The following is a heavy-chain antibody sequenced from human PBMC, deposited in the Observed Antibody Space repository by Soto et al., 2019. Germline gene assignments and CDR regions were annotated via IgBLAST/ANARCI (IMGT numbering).Heavy chain of an antibody. V-gene: IGHV3-33*01. Sequence: GGSLRLSCAASGFTFSSYRMHWVRQAPGKGLEWVAVIWYDGSNKYYADSVKGRFTISRDNSKNTLYLQMNSLRAEDTAVYYCARDGVLSGSYYLLFDYWGQGTLVTVSS. D-gene: IGHD1-26*01. CDR3: ARDGVLSGSYYLLFDY. J-gene: IGHJ4*02. CDR1: GFTFSSYR. CDR2: IWYDGSNK.